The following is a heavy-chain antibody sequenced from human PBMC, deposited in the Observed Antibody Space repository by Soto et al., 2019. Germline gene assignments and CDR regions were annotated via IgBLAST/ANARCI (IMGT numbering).Heavy chain of an antibody. CDR1: GYTFTSYG. D-gene: IGHD6-19*01. V-gene: IGHV1-18*01. J-gene: IGHJ4*02. CDR2: ISAYNGNT. Sequence: EASVKVSCKASGYTFTSYGISWVRQAPGQGLEWMGWISAYNGNTNYAQKLQGRVTMATDTSTSTAYMELRSLRSDDTAVYYCARGLYSSGWYGLAPFNYWGQGTLVTVSS. CDR3: ARGLYSSGWYGLAPFNY.